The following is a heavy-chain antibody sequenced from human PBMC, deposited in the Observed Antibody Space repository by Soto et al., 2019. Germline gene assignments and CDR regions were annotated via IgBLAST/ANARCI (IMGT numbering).Heavy chain of an antibody. V-gene: IGHV3-30*18. CDR2: ISYDGSNK. CDR3: AKDGGYSFGAYYYYGMDV. D-gene: IGHD5-18*01. CDR1: GFTFSSYG. J-gene: IGHJ6*02. Sequence: QVQLVESGGGVVQPGRSLRLSCAASGFTFSSYGMHWVRQAPGKGLEWVAVISYDGSNKYYADSVKGRFTISRDNSKNTLYLRMNSLRAEDTAVYYCAKDGGYSFGAYYYYGMDVWGQGTTVTVSS.